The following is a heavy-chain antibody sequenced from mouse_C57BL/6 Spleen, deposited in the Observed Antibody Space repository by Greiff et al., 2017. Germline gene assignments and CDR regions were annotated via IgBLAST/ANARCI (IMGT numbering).Heavy chain of an antibody. CDR2: IWSGGST. CDR1: GFSLTSYG. J-gene: IGHJ4*01. D-gene: IGHD1-1*01. V-gene: IGHV2-2*01. Sequence: VKLMESGPGLVQPSQSLSITCTVSGFSLTSYGVHWVRQSPGKGLEWLGVIWSGGSTDYNAAVISRLSISKYNSKSHVFFKMNSLQADDTAIYYCARNAPYYDSSYAYAMDYWGQGTSVTVSS. CDR3: ARNAPYYDSSYAYAMDY.